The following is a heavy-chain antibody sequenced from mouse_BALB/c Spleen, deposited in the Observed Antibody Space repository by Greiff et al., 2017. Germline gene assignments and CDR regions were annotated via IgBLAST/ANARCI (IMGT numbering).Heavy chain of an antibody. Sequence: QVQLKQSGAELVRPGVSVKISCKGSGYTFTDYAMHWVKQSHAKSLEWIGVISTYYGDASYNQKFKGKATMTVDKSSSTAYMELARLTSEDSAIYYCARDAFAYWGQGTLVTVSA. J-gene: IGHJ3*01. CDR3: ARDAFAY. V-gene: IGHV1S137*01. CDR1: GYTFTDYA. CDR2: ISTYYGDA.